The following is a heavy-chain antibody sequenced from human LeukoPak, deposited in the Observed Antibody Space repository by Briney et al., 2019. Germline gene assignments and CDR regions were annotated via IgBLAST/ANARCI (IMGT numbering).Heavy chain of an antibody. Sequence: ASVTVSCTASVYTFTDYYMHWVGQAPGQGREGMGWINPNRGATNYAQKFQGRVTMPGDTSISTAYMELPSLRSDDTAVYYCARDGYFGFTYSWHSDYWGQGALVTVSS. CDR3: ARDGYFGFTYSWHSDY. D-gene: IGHD5-18*01. CDR2: INPNRGAT. V-gene: IGHV1-2*02. J-gene: IGHJ4*02. CDR1: VYTFTDYY.